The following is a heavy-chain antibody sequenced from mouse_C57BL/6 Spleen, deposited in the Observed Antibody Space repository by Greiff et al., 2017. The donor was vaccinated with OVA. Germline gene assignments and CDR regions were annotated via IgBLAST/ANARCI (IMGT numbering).Heavy chain of an antibody. CDR1: GYSITSDY. Sequence: DVQLQESGPGLAKPSQTLSLTCSVTGYSITSDYWNWIRRFPGNKLEYMGYIRYSGSTYYTPSLKSRISITRDTSKNQYYLQLNSVTTEDTATYYCARWNYSNTGAMDYWGQGTSVTVSS. D-gene: IGHD2-5*01. J-gene: IGHJ4*01. V-gene: IGHV3-8*01. CDR3: ARWNYSNTGAMDY. CDR2: IRYSGST.